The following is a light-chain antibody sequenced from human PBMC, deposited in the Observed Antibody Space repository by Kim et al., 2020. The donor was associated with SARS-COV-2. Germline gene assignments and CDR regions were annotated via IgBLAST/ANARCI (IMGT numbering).Light chain of an antibody. CDR2: KSS. Sequence: DIEMTQSPSTLSASVGDRVTITCRASQSLNSYLAWYQQKPGTAPKLLVYKSSILESGVPSRFSGSGSGTEFTLAISSLQPDDVATYYCQHYNGYPITFGGGTKVDIK. J-gene: IGKJ4*01. CDR1: QSLNSY. CDR3: QHYNGYPIT. V-gene: IGKV1-5*03.